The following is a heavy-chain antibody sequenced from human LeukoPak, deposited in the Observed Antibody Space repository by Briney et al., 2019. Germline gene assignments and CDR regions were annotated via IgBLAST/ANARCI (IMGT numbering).Heavy chain of an antibody. Sequence: GRSLRLSCAGSGFSFSSFAMYWVRQAPGKGLEWVALISYDGSNTYYGDSVKGRFTISRDNSKNTLILQMDSLRSEDTAIYYCARDSKLEYNFGYGAPDYWGQGTLVTVSS. D-gene: IGHD5-18*01. CDR3: ARDSKLEYNFGYGAPDY. CDR1: GFSFSSFA. CDR2: ISYDGSNT. V-gene: IGHV3-30*03. J-gene: IGHJ4*02.